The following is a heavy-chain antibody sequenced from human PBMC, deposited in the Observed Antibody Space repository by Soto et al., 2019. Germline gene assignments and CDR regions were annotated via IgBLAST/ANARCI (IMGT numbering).Heavy chain of an antibody. D-gene: IGHD2-15*01. CDR2: IYWDDDE. CDR1: GFSLSTSGVG. Sequence: QITLKESSPTLVKPTQTLTLTCTFSGFSLSTSGVGVGWSRQPPGKALEWLALIYWDDDERYSPSLKNRLTITKDTSKNQVVLTMTNMDPVDTATYYCAHSIAPRIFRHWGQGTLVTVSS. J-gene: IGHJ1*01. V-gene: IGHV2-5*02. CDR3: AHSIAPRIFRH.